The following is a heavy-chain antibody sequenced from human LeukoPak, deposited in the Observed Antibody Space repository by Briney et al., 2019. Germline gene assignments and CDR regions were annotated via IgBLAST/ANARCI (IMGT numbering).Heavy chain of an antibody. CDR3: ARGPYSYDSSGAFDI. D-gene: IGHD3-22*01. V-gene: IGHV4-61*02. CDR1: GDSISSGDYC. Sequence: SETLSLTCTVSGDSISSGDYCWSWIRQPAGKGLEWIGRISSSGSTNYNPSLKSRVTISVDTSKNQFSLKLSSVTAADTAVYFCARGPYSYDSSGAFDIWGQGTMVTVSS. J-gene: IGHJ3*02. CDR2: ISSSGST.